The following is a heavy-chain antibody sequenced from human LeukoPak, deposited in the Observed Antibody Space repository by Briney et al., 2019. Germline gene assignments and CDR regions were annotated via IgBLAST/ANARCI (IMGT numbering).Heavy chain of an antibody. V-gene: IGHV4-59*01. D-gene: IGHD5-24*01. CDR3: ARDGRDGYNQFHY. J-gene: IGHJ4*02. CDR1: GGSISSYY. CDR2: IYYSGST. Sequence: SETLSLTCTVSGGSISSYYWSWFRQPPGKGLEWIGYIYYSGSTNYNPSLKSRVTISVDTSKNQFSLKLSSVTAADTAVYYCARDGRDGYNQFHYWGQGTLVTVSS.